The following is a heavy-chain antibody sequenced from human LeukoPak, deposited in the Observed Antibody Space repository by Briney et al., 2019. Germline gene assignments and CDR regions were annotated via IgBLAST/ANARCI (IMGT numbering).Heavy chain of an antibody. CDR1: GGTFSSYA. CDR3: ASPNSGYSYGDDAFDI. J-gene: IGHJ3*02. Sequence: SVKVSCKASGGTFSSYAISWVRQAPGQGLEWMGGIIPIFATANFAQKFQGRVTITADESTSTAYMELSSLRSEDTAVYYCASPNSGYSYGDDAFDIWGQGTMVTVSS. D-gene: IGHD5-18*01. V-gene: IGHV1-69*13. CDR2: IIPIFATA.